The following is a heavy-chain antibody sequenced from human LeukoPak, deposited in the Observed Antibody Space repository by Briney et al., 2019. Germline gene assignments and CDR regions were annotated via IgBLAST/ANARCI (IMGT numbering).Heavy chain of an antibody. D-gene: IGHD3-22*01. Sequence: ASVKVSCKASGYTFTSYGISWVRQAPGQGLEWMGWISAYNGNTNYAQKLQGRVTMTTDTSTSTAYMELRSLRSDDTAVYYCASGFLNHYYDSSGYYPPFDYWGQGTLVTVSS. CDR3: ASGFLNHYYDSSGYYPPFDY. CDR2: ISAYNGNT. V-gene: IGHV1-18*01. CDR1: GYTFTSYG. J-gene: IGHJ4*02.